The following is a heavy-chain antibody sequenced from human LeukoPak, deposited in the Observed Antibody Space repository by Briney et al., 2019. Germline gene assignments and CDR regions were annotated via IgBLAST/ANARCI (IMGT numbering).Heavy chain of an antibody. CDR3: AKDGTGGYYYLDY. J-gene: IGHJ4*02. CDR2: ISWDGDNT. Sequence: GGSLRLSCAASGFTFDDYTMHWVRQGLGKGLEWVSLISWDGDNTYYADSVKGRFTISRDSSRNTLYLQMNSLRAEDTAVYYCAKDGTGGYYYLDYWGQGTPVTVSS. D-gene: IGHD3-22*01. V-gene: IGHV3-43*01. CDR1: GFTFDDYT.